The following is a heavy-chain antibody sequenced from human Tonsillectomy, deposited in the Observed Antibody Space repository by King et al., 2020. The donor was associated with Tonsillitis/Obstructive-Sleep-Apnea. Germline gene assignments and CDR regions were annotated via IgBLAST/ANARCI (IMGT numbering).Heavy chain of an antibody. J-gene: IGHJ4*02. CDR1: GFTFSSYA. CDR3: VKSRDRTICGVVIRGYY. D-gene: IGHD3-3*01. Sequence: VQLVESGGGLVQPGGSLRLSCSASGFTFSSYAMHWVRQAPGKGLEYVSAISSNGGSTYYADSVKGRFTISRDNSKNTLYLQMSRLRAEDTAVYYCVKSRDRTICGVVIRGYYWGQGTLVTVPS. CDR2: ISSNGGST. V-gene: IGHV3-64D*06.